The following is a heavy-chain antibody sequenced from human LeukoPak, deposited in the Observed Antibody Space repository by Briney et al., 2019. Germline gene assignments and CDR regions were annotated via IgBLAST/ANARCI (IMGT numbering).Heavy chain of an antibody. D-gene: IGHD2-2*02. V-gene: IGHV3-30*18. J-gene: IGHJ4*02. CDR3: AKGPGYCSGTSCSTDY. CDR1: GFTFSSYG. Sequence: PGRSLRLSCAASGFTFSSYGMHWVRQAPDKGLDWVAVISYDGSNKYYADFVKGRFTISRDNSKNTLYLQMNSLRAEDTAVYYCAKGPGYCSGTSCSTDYWGQGTLVTVSS. CDR2: ISYDGSNK.